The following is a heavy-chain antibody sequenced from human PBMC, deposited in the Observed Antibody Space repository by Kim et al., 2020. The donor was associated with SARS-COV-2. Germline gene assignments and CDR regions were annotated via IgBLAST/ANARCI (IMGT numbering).Heavy chain of an antibody. CDR3: ARDQDDSSGHDAFDI. D-gene: IGHD3-22*01. J-gene: IGHJ3*02. CDR1: GFTFSSYE. V-gene: IGHV3-48*03. CDR2: ISSSGSTI. Sequence: GGSLRLSCAASGFTFSSYEMNWVRQAPGKGLEWVSYISSSGSTIYYADSVKGRFTISRDNAKNSLYLQMNSLRAEDTAVYYCARDQDDSSGHDAFDIWGQGTMVTVSS.